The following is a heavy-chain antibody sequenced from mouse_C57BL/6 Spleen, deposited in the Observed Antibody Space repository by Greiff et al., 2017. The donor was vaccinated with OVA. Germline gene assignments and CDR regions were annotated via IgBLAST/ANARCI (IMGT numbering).Heavy chain of an antibody. J-gene: IGHJ1*03. CDR1: GYSFTDYN. Sequence: VQLKQSGPELVKPGASVKISCKASGYSFTDYNMNWVKQSNGKSLEWIGDINPNNGGTIYNQKFKGKATLTVDKSSSTAYMELRSLTSEDTAVYYCARPYSNPYWYFDVWGTGTTVTVSS. V-gene: IGHV1-18*01. D-gene: IGHD2-5*01. CDR2: INPNNGGT. CDR3: ARPYSNPYWYFDV.